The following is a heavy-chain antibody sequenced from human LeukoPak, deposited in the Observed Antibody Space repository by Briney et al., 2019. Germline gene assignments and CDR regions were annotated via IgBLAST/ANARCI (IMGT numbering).Heavy chain of an antibody. D-gene: IGHD1-26*01. CDR1: GGSLTNYY. Sequence: PSETLSLTCTASGGSLTNYYWSWIRQPAGKGLEWIGRVYASGSTNYNPSLRSRVAMSVDTSKKQISLRLTSVTAADTALYYCARVGSDGSYFDYWGQGTLVTVSS. J-gene: IGHJ4*02. CDR3: ARVGSDGSYFDY. CDR2: VYASGST. V-gene: IGHV4-4*07.